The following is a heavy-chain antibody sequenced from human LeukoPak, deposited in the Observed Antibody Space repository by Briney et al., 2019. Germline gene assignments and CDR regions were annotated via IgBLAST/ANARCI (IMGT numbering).Heavy chain of an antibody. Sequence: GGSLRLSCAASGFRFIEYGMHWVRQAPGKGLEWVASMTYEGSNEYYSDFAEGRFTISRDNAKNTVSLEMKSLRPEDTALYYCTKDRGRSFSWGMDIWGQGTTVIVS. CDR2: MTYEGSNE. J-gene: IGHJ6*02. CDR3: TKDRGRSFSWGMDI. CDR1: GFRFIEYG. D-gene: IGHD7-27*01. V-gene: IGHV3-30*18.